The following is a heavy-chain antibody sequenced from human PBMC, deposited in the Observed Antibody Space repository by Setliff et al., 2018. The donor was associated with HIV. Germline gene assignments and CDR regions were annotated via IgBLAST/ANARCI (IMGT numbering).Heavy chain of an antibody. D-gene: IGHD2-15*01. CDR1: GDSVSTRNSF. V-gene: IGHV4-39*01. J-gene: IGHJ5*02. CDR2: FSYNGGR. CDR3: VKHVDSDFSGDPDWFDP. Sequence: PSETLSLTCTVSGDSVSTRNSFWGWIRQPPGKGLEWIGSFSYNGGRRYTPSLKSRVTISADMSKNQFSLNLNSVTAADKAVYYCVKHVDSDFSGDPDWFDPWCQGIPVTVSS.